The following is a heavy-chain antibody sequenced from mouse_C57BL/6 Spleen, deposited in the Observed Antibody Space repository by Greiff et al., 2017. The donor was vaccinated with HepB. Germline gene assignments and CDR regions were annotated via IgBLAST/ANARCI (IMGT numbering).Heavy chain of an antibody. Sequence: EVQLKQSGAELVRPGASVKLSCTASGFNIKDYYMHWVKQRPEQGLEWIGRIDPEDGDTEYAPKFQGKATMTADTSSNTAYLQLSSLTSEDTAVYYCTTGQLGYYAMDYWGQGTSVTVSS. J-gene: IGHJ4*01. CDR1: GFNIKDYY. CDR2: IDPEDGDT. CDR3: TTGQLGYYAMDY. V-gene: IGHV14-1*01. D-gene: IGHD3-2*01.